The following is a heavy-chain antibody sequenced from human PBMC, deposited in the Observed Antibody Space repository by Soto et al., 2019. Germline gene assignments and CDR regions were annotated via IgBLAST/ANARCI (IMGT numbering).Heavy chain of an antibody. Sequence: LRLSFAASGFTFSNAWMSWVRQAPWKVLEWVGRIKSKTDGGTTDYAAPVKGRFTISRDDSKNTLYLQMNSLKTEDTAVYYCTTSYYYRGIFDYWDQRTLVTLSS. J-gene: IGHJ4*02. CDR1: GFTFSNAW. CDR2: IKSKTDGGTT. D-gene: IGHD3-10*01. CDR3: TTSYYYRGIFDY. V-gene: IGHV3-15*01.